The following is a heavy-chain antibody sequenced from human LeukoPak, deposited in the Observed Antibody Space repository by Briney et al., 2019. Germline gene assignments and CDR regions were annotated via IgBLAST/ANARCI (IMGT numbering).Heavy chain of an antibody. CDR3: VKDSYYYDSSGYYYVKDH. V-gene: IGHV3-23*01. CDR1: GFTFSSYA. CDR2: ISGSGGTT. Sequence: GGSLTLSCAASGFTFSSYAMNWVRQAPGKGLEWVSGISGSGGTTYYADSVQGRFTISRDNSKNTLYVQMNSLRVDDTAMYYCVKDSYYYDSSGYYYVKDHWGQGTLVTVSS. D-gene: IGHD3-22*01. J-gene: IGHJ4*02.